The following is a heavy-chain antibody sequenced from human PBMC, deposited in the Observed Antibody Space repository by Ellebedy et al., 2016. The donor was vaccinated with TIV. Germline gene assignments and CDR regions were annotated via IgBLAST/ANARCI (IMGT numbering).Heavy chain of an antibody. J-gene: IGHJ4*02. Sequence: AASVKVSCKASGYTFTNYGIGWMRQAPGQGLEWMGWISAHSGHTNYGQKVQGRVTMTTDTSTSTAYMELRNLRSDDTAVYYCARTGYTGSGGHFDFWGQGTPVTVSS. CDR2: ISAHSGHT. CDR3: ARTGYTGSGGHFDF. D-gene: IGHD5-12*01. V-gene: IGHV1-18*04. CDR1: GYTFTNYG.